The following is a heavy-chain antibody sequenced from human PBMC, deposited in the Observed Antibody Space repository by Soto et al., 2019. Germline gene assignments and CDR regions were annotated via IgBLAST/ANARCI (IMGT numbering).Heavy chain of an antibody. Sequence: SETLSLTCTVSGGSISSSSYYWGWIRQPPGKGLEWIGSIYYSGSTYYNPSLKSRVTISVDTSKNQFSLKLSSVTAADTAVYYCARGDSYGYLGYWGQGTLVTVSS. CDR2: IYYSGST. D-gene: IGHD5-18*01. CDR3: ARGDSYGYLGY. V-gene: IGHV4-39*01. CDR1: GGSISSSSYY. J-gene: IGHJ4*02.